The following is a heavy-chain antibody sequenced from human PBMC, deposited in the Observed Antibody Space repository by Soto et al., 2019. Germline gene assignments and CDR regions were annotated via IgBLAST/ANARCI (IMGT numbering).Heavy chain of an antibody. D-gene: IGHD4-17*01. CDR1: GYNFHTYL. Sequence: PGESLKISCKGSGYNFHTYLIAWVRQMPGKGLEWMGFIYPHDSDTRYSPSFRGQVTISADKSINTAYLQWTSLKASDTAIYFCARPTDYHYGMQVWGQGTTVTVYS. J-gene: IGHJ6*02. CDR2: IYPHDSDT. V-gene: IGHV5-51*01. CDR3: ARPTDYHYGMQV.